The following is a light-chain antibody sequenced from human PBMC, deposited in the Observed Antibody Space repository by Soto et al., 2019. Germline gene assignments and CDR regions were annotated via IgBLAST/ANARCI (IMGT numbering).Light chain of an antibody. CDR1: SSDVGGYNY. J-gene: IGLJ1*01. CDR2: DVS. Sequence: SVLAQPAPLSGSPGQSITISRTGTSSDVGGYNYVSWYQQHPGKAPKLMIYDVSNRPSGVSNRFSGSKSGNTASLTISGLQAEDEADYYCSSYTSSSTLVFGTGTKVTVL. CDR3: SSYTSSSTLV. V-gene: IGLV2-14*01.